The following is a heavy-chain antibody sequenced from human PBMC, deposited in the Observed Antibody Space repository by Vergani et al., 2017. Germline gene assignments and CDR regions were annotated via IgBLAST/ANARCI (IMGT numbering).Heavy chain of an antibody. V-gene: IGHV4-61*02. CDR2: VYTSGMT. CDR3: VRELSYYYGSGSDDYNPYYYEGMDV. Sequence: QVQLQESGPRLVRPSQTLSLTCTVSGGSINTGAYYWSWIRQPAGKGLEWIGRVYTSGMTNYNPSLKSRVTILVDRSKSQLSLKLTSVTAGDTAVYFCVRELSYYYGSGSDDYNPYYYEGMDVWGPGTTVTVSS. CDR1: GGSINTGAYY. J-gene: IGHJ6*02. D-gene: IGHD3-10*01.